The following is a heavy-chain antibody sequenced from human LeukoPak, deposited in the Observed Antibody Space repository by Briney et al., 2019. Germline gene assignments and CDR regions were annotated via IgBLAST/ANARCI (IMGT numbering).Heavy chain of an antibody. Sequence: GGSLRLSCAASGFTFSSYEMNWVRQAPGKGLEWVSYISSSGDTLYYADSVKGRFTIPRVNAKNSLYLQMNSLRAEDTAFYYCARDPWIGELSLFDYWGQGTLVTVSS. CDR1: GFTFSSYE. D-gene: IGHD3-10*01. CDR3: ARDPWIGELSLFDY. J-gene: IGHJ4*02. CDR2: ISSSGDTL. V-gene: IGHV3-48*03.